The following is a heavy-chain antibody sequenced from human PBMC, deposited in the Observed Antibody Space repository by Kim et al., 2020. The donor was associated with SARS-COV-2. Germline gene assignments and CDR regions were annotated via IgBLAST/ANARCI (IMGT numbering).Heavy chain of an antibody. Sequence: YAESVSGRFTISRDNAKKSLALQMNGLTPEDTAVYYCVRGPDYWGQGTLVTVSS. CDR3: VRGPDY. V-gene: IGHV3-11*01. J-gene: IGHJ4*02.